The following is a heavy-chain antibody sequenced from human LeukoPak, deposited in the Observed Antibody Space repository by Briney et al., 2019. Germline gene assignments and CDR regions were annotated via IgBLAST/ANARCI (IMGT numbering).Heavy chain of an antibody. J-gene: IGHJ4*02. CDR3: ARFGYVGKVDY. Sequence: EGSLRLSCAASGSTFRSYDMNWVRQAPGKGLEWVSYISSSGSTIYYADSVKGRFTISRDNAKNSLFLQMNSLRAEDTALYYCARFGYVGKVDYWGQGTLVTVSS. CDR2: ISSSGSTI. CDR1: GSTFRSYD. D-gene: IGHD4-23*01. V-gene: IGHV3-48*03.